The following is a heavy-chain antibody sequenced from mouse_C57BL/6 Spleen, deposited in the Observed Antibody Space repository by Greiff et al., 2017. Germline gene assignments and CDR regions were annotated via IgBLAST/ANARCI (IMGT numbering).Heavy chain of an antibody. CDR1: GYAFSSSW. V-gene: IGHV1-82*01. CDR2: IYPGDGDT. J-gene: IGHJ1*03. D-gene: IGHD2-3*01. CDR3: ARSLYDGYYGYFDV. Sequence: QVQLQQSGPELVKPGASVKISCKASGYAFSSSWMNWVKQRPGKGLEWIGRIYPGDGDTNYNGKFKGKATLTADKSSSTAYMQLSSLTSEDSAVYFCARSLYDGYYGYFDVWGTGTTLTVSS.